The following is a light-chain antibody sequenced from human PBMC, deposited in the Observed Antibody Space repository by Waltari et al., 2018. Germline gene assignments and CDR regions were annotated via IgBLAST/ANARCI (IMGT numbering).Light chain of an antibody. V-gene: IGKV4-1*01. CDR3: QQYYSIPLT. J-gene: IGKJ5*01. Sequence: DIVMTQSPDSLAVSLGERATINCTSSRSVLYSSNNKNYLACYQQKPGQPPKLLIYWASTRESGVPDRFSGSGSGTDFTLTISSLQAEDVAVYHCQQYYSIPLTFGQGTRLEIK. CDR1: RSVLYSSNNKNY. CDR2: WAS.